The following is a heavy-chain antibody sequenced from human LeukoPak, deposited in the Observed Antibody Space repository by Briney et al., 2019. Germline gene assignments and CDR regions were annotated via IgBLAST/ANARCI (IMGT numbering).Heavy chain of an antibody. CDR2: ISWNSGSI. CDR1: GFTFDDYA. CDR3: AKDKIDSSGYYFDY. Sequence: GGSLRLSCAASGFTFDDYAMHWVRQAPGKGLEWASGISWNSGSIGYADSVKGRFTISRDNAKNSLYLQMNSLRAEDTALYYCAKDKIDSSGYYFDYWGQGTLVTVSS. D-gene: IGHD3-22*01. J-gene: IGHJ4*02. V-gene: IGHV3-9*01.